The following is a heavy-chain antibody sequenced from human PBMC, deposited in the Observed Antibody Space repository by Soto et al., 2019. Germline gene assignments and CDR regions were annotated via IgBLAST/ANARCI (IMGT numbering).Heavy chain of an antibody. CDR3: AKGSVLRVVEAPLAILGGVDV. J-gene: IGHJ6*02. CDR2: VSSGGST. V-gene: IGHV3-23*01. Sequence: GGSLRLSCAASGFTFTNYAMGWVRQAPGKGLEWVSVVSSGGSTYYADSVTGRFTVSRDNSRNTLSLQMNSLRAEDTAVYYCAKGSVLRVVEAPLAILGGVDVWGQGAVVTVSS. D-gene: IGHD2-8*01. CDR1: GFTFTNYA.